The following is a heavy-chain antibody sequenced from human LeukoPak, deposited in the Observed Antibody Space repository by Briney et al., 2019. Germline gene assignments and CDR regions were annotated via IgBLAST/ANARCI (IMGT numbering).Heavy chain of an antibody. V-gene: IGHV1-18*01. J-gene: IGHJ4*02. CDR3: ARDSLNGDPYYFDY. Sequence: RASVKVSCKASGYTFTSYGISWVRQAPGQGLERMGWISAYNGNTNYAQKLQGRVTMTTDTSTSTAYMELRSLRSDDTAVYYCARDSLNGDPYYFDYWGQGTLVTVSS. CDR2: ISAYNGNT. CDR1: GYTFTSYG. D-gene: IGHD4-17*01.